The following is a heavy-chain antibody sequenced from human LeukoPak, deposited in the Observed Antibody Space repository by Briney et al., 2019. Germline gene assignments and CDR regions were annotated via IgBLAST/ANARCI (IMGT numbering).Heavy chain of an antibody. J-gene: IGHJ5*02. D-gene: IGHD5-12*01. V-gene: IGHV4-34*01. CDR1: GGSFSGYY. CDR3: ARGARYSGYVLYH. Sequence: PSETLSLTCAVYGGSFSGYYWSWIRQPPGKGLEWIGEINHSGSTNYNPSLKSRVTISVDKSKNQFSLKLSSVTAADTAVYYCARGARYSGYVLYHWGQGTLVTVSS. CDR2: INHSGST.